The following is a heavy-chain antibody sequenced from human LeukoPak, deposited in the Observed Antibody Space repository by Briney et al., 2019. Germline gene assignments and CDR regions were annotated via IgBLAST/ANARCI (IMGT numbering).Heavy chain of an antibody. Sequence: PGGSLRLSCAAPGFTFSDYYMSWIRQAPGKGLEWVSYISSSGSTIYYADSVKGRFTISRDNAKNSLYLQMNSLRAEDTAVYYCARPYCGGDCYHLDYWGQGTLVTVSS. CDR3: ARPYCGGDCYHLDY. D-gene: IGHD2-21*01. CDR1: GFTFSDYY. V-gene: IGHV3-11*04. CDR2: ISSSGSTI. J-gene: IGHJ4*02.